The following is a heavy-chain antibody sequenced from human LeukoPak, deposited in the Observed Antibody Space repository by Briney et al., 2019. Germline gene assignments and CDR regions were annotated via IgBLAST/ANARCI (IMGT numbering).Heavy chain of an antibody. V-gene: IGHV7-4-1*02. J-gene: IGHJ4*02. CDR1: GYTFTSYA. D-gene: IGHD6-19*01. CDR2: INTSTGNP. CDR3: AREDMSSGSGYFDY. Sequence: GASVKVSCKASGYTFTSYAMNWVRQAPGQGLEWMGWINTSTGNPTYAQGFTGRFVFSLDTSVSTAYLQISSLKAEDTAVYYCAREDMSSGSGYFDYWGQGTLVTVSS.